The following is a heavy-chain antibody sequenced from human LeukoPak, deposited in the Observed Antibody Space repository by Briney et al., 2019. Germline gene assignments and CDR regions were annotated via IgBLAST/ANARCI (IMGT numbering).Heavy chain of an antibody. J-gene: IGHJ4*02. CDR1: GYTFTDNF. CDR2: IYPKSGGT. CDR3: ARERSGANSYGYWEY. V-gene: IGHV1-2*02. Sequence: ASVKVSCKASGYTFTDNFVHWVRQAPGQGLGWIGWIYPKSGGTEYAQKFQGRVTMTRDTSISTAYMEVSSLRSDDTAVYYCARERSGANSYGYWEYWGQGTLVTVSS. D-gene: IGHD5-18*01.